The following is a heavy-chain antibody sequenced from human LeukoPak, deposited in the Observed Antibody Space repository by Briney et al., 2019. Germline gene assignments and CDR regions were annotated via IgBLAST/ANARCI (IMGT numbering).Heavy chain of an antibody. J-gene: IGHJ4*02. V-gene: IGHV4-59*01. D-gene: IGHD3-22*01. CDR3: ARSPPYVSSGYWSPFDY. CDR1: GGSISSYY. Sequence: SETLSLTCTVSGGSISSYYWSWIRQPPGKGLEWIGYIYYSGSTNYNPSLKSRVTISVDTSKNQFSLKLSSVTAADTAVYYCARSPPYVSSGYWSPFDYWGQGTLVTVSS. CDR2: IYYSGST.